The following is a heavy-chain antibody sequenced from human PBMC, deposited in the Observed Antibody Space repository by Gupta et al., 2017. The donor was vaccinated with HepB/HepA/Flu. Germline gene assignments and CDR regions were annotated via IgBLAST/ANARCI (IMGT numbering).Heavy chain of an antibody. J-gene: IGHJ5*02. CDR1: GGSLGTYY. V-gene: IGHV4-59*08. CDR3: ARLGFWFDP. D-gene: IGHD1-26*01. Sequence: QVQLQESGPGLVKPSETLSLTCTVSGGSLGTYYWTWVRQPPGKGLEWIGYIYYRGSTKYNPSLKSRVSMSVDTSKNQFSPKLSSVTAADTAVYYCARLGFWFDPWGQGTLVTGSS. CDR2: IYYRGST.